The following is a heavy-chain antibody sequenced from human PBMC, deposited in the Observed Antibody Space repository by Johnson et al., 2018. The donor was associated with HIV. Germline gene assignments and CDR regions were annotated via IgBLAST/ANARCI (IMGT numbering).Heavy chain of an antibody. CDR3: AGGITMKPPTAFDI. J-gene: IGHJ3*02. D-gene: IGHD3-22*01. CDR1: GFTVSSNY. CDR2: IYSGGST. V-gene: IGHV3-66*01. Sequence: VQLVESGGGVVQPGGSLRLSCAASGFTVSSNYMSWVRQAPGKGLEWVSVIYSGGSTYYADSAKGRFTISRDNSKNSLYLQMNSLRAEDTAVYYCAGGITMKPPTAFDIWGQGTVVTVS.